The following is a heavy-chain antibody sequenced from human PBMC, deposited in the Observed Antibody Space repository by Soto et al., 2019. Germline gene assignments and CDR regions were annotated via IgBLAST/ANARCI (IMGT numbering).Heavy chain of an antibody. CDR1: GGSISSYY. D-gene: IGHD6-19*01. J-gene: IGHJ4*02. Sequence: QSQTLSLTCTVSGGSISSYYWSWIRQPPGKGLEWIGYIYYSGSTNYNPSLKSRVTISVDTSKNQFSLKLSSVTAADTAVYYCARVASGLDYWGQGTLVTVSS. CDR2: IYYSGST. CDR3: ARVASGLDY. V-gene: IGHV4-59*08.